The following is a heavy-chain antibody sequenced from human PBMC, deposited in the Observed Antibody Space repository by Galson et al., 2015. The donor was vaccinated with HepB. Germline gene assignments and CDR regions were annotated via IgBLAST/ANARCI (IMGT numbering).Heavy chain of an antibody. D-gene: IGHD2-15*01. CDR2: ISSNGGST. CDR3: VKAADIVVVVAAPTKAFDI. CDR1: GFTFSSYA. J-gene: IGHJ3*02. Sequence: SLRLSCAASGFTFSSYAMHWVRQAPGKGLEYVSAISSNGGSTYYADSVKGRFTISRDNSKNTLYLQMSSLRAEDTAVYYCVKAADIVVVVAAPTKAFDIWGQGTMVTVSS. V-gene: IGHV3-64D*06.